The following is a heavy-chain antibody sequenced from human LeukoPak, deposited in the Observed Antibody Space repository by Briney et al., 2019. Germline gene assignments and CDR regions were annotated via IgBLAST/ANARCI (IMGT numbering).Heavy chain of an antibody. CDR2: IYYNGRT. CDR1: GGSISAFH. Sequence: PSETLSLTCTVSGGSISAFHWSWIRQFPGKGLEWIGYIYYNGRTDFNPSLKSRVNMSVDPSKNQFSLKLGSATAADKGVYFCAREGVTIDYFDYGGRGTLVAVSS. CDR3: AREGVTIDYFDY. J-gene: IGHJ4*02. V-gene: IGHV4-59*01. D-gene: IGHD3-9*01.